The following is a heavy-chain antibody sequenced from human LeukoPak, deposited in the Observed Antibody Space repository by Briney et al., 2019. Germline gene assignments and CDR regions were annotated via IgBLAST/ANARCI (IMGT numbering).Heavy chain of an antibody. CDR1: GFTFSSYG. CDR3: AKYAYNWNAPDGFDM. J-gene: IGHJ3*02. CDR2: IRYDGSNK. Sequence: GGSLRLSCAASGFTFSSYGMHWVRQAPGKGLEWVAFIRYDGSNKYYADSVKGRFTISRDNSESTLSLQMNSLRTDDTSVYFCAKYAYNWNAPDGFDMWGQGTMVIVSS. D-gene: IGHD1-1*01. V-gene: IGHV3-30*02.